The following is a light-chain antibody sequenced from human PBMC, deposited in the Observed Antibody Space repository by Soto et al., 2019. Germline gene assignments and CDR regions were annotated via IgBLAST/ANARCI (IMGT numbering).Light chain of an antibody. J-gene: IGLJ1*01. Sequence: QSVLTQPASVSGSPGQSITISCTGTSSDVGNYNLVSWYQQHPGKAPKLMIYEGSKRPSGVSHRFSGSKSGNTASLTISGLQAEDEADYYCCSYAGSSTFYVFGTGTKLTVL. CDR1: SSDVGNYNL. CDR3: CSYAGSSTFYV. CDR2: EGS. V-gene: IGLV2-23*01.